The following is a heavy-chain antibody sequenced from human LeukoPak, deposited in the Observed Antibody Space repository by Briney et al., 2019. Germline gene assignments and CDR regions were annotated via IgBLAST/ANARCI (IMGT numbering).Heavy chain of an antibody. CDR3: ARNGYSGYERGAFDI. J-gene: IGHJ3*02. D-gene: IGHD5-12*01. CDR2: IKQDGSEK. CDR1: GFTFSSYW. Sequence: GGSLRLSCAASGFTFSSYWMSWVRQAPGKGLEWVANIKQDGSEKYYVDSVKGRFTISRDNAKNSLYLQMNSLRAEDTAVYYCARNGYSGYERGAFDIWGQGTMVTVSS. V-gene: IGHV3-7*01.